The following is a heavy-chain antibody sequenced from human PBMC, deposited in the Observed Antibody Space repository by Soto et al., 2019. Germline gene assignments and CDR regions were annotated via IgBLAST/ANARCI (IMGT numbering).Heavy chain of an antibody. CDR2: IIPIFGTA. Sequence: ASVNVSFKTAGGTFISYSIIWVRQAPGQGLECMGGIIPIFGTANYAQKFQGRVTITADKSTSTAYMELSSLRSEDTAVYYCARVAPYNWNYVGWFDPWGQGTLVTVSS. D-gene: IGHD1-7*01. CDR3: ARVAPYNWNYVGWFDP. CDR1: GGTFISYS. V-gene: IGHV1-69*06. J-gene: IGHJ5*02.